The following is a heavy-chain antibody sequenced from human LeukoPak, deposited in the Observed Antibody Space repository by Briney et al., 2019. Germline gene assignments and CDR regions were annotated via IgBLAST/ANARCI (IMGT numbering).Heavy chain of an antibody. J-gene: IGHJ4*02. V-gene: IGHV3-33*08. CDR1: GFTFSSYA. CDR3: ATDRNSGKYYDY. D-gene: IGHD1-26*01. CDR2: IYYDGSNQ. Sequence: GGSLRLSCAASGFTFSSYAMNWVRQAPGKGLEWVAVIYYDGSNQYYADSVKGRFTVSRDNAKNTLYLQMDSLRAEDTAVYYCATDRNSGKYYDYWGQGTLVTVSS.